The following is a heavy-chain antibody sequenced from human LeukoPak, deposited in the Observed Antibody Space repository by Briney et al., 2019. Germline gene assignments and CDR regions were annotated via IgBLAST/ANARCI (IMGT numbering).Heavy chain of an antibody. CDR3: AKREGGVKGYFDY. CDR1: GFTVSRNY. J-gene: IGHJ4*02. CDR2: TYSDGST. V-gene: IGHV3-53*01. D-gene: IGHD3-16*01. Sequence: PGGSLRLSCAASGFTVSRNYMSWVRQAPGKGLEWVSLTYSDGSTSYTDSVKGRFTISRDNSKNTLYLQMNSLRAEDTAVYYCAKREGGVKGYFDYWGQGTLVTVSS.